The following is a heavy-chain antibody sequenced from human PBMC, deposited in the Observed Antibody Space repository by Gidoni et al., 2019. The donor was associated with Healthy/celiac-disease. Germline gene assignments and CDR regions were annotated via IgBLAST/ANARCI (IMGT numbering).Heavy chain of an antibody. J-gene: IGHJ5*01. D-gene: IGHD2-21*02. CDR2: ISSSGNTL. CDR3: ARDRVVATAQNGGLWDS. Sequence: QVQLVESGGGLGKPGGSLGLSCSASGSAFRSSNMTWIRQAPGKGLGWLSYISSSGNTLYYADSVKGRFTISRDNAQNSLYLQMNSLRAEDTAVYYCARDRVVATAQNGGLWDSWGQGTLVTVSS. V-gene: IGHV3-11*01. CDR1: GSAFRSSN.